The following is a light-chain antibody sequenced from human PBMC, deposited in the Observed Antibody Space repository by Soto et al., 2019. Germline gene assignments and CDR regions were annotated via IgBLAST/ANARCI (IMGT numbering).Light chain of an antibody. J-gene: IGLJ2*01. CDR1: SSDVGGYNH. V-gene: IGLV2-14*01. Sequence: QSALPQPASVSGSPGQSITISCTGTSSDVGGYNHVSWYQHSPGKAPKLILFAVSDRPSGVSHRFSGSKSGNTASLTISGLQAEDEADYYCCSYTRLSTVVFGGGTKLTVL. CDR2: AVS. CDR3: CSYTRLSTVV.